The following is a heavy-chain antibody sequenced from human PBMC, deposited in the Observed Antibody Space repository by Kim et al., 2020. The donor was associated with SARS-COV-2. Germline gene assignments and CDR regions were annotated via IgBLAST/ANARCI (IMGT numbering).Heavy chain of an antibody. D-gene: IGHD3-22*01. CDR2: MNPNSGNT. J-gene: IGHJ3*02. CDR3: AKGLTNGDSSGYYWAAVDI. CDR1: GYTFTSYD. V-gene: IGHV1-8*01. Sequence: ASVKVSCKASGYTFTSYDINWVRQATGQGLEWMGWMNPNSGNTGYAQKFQGRVTMTRTTSISTAYMELSSLRSEDTAVYYCAKGLTNGDSSGYYWAAVDIWGAGTMVTVSS.